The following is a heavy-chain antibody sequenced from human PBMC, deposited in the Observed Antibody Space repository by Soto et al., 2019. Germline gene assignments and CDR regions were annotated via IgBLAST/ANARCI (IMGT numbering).Heavy chain of an antibody. CDR2: IIPKLGSA. CDR1: GGGNLRDYR. Sequence: QVQLVQSGAEVKKPGSSVQVSCKASGGGNLRDYRTTWVRQAPGQGLEWMGGIIPKLGSANYAQNVQGRVTITADESTSTVYMELRSLRSADTAVYYCARGGGGYNFGGVYWGQGTPVSVSS. J-gene: IGHJ4*02. D-gene: IGHD5-12*01. CDR3: ARGGGGYNFGGVY. V-gene: IGHV1-69*01.